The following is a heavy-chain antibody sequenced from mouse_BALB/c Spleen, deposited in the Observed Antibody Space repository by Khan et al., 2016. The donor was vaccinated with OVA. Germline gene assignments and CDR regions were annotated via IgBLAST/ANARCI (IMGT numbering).Heavy chain of an antibody. CDR3: ARDGAYYRNDGWFAY. CDR2: INPSSGYT. Sequence: QVRLQQSGAELARPGASVKMSCKASGYTFTSYTIHWIKQRPGQGLEWIGYINPSSGYTNYNQKFKDKATLTADKSSTTAYMTLSSLTADDSAVYYCARDGAYYRNDGWFAYWGQGTLVTVSA. D-gene: IGHD2-14*01. CDR1: GYTFTSYT. V-gene: IGHV1-4*01. J-gene: IGHJ3*01.